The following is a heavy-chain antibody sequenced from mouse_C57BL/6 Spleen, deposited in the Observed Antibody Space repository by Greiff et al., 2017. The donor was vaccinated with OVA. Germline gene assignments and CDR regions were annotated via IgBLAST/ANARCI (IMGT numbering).Heavy chain of an antibody. V-gene: IGHV1-26*01. J-gene: IGHJ4*01. CDR1: GYTFTDYY. Sequence: EVQLQQSGPELVKPGASVKISCKASGYTFTDYYMNWVKQSHGKSLEWIGDINPNNGGTSYNQKFKGKATLTVDKSSSTAYMAHRNLTTRVSADYYCEDSMVTTRRYALDYWGQGTSVTVSS. CDR2: INPNNGGT. CDR3: EDSMVTTRRYALDY. D-gene: IGHD2-2*01.